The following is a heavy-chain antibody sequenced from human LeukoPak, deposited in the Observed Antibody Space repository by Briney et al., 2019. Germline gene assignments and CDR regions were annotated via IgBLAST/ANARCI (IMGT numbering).Heavy chain of an antibody. V-gene: IGHV4-61*02. Sequence: SQTLSLTCTVSGGSISSGSYNWSWIRQPAGKGLEWIGRIYTSGSTNYNPSLKSRVTISVDTSKNQFSLKLSSVTAADTAVYYCAREERAMVYFDYWGQGTLVTVSS. D-gene: IGHD5-18*01. CDR3: AREERAMVYFDY. CDR2: IYTSGST. CDR1: GGSISSGSYN. J-gene: IGHJ4*02.